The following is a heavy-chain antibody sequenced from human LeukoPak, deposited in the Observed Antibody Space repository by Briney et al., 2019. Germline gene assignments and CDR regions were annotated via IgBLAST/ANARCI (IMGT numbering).Heavy chain of an antibody. Sequence: PSETLSLTCTVSGGSISSYYWSWIRQPPGKGLEWIGYIYYSGSTNYNPSLKSRVTISVDTSKNQFSLKLSSVTAADTAVYYCARDPGGTTETILRFFDYWGQGTLVTVSS. V-gene: IGHV4-59*12. J-gene: IGHJ4*02. CDR2: IYYSGST. CDR3: ARDPGGTTETILRFFDY. CDR1: GGSISSYY. D-gene: IGHD4-17*01.